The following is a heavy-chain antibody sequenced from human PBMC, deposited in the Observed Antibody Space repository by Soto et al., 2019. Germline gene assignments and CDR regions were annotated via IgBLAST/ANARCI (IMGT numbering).Heavy chain of an antibody. V-gene: IGHV1-18*01. CDR2: ISAYNGNT. D-gene: IGHD2-2*01. J-gene: IGHJ4*02. Sequence: ASVKVSFKASGYTFTSYGISWVRQAPGQGLEWMGWISAYNGNTNYAQKLQGRVTMTTDTSTSTAYMELRSLRSDDTAVYYCARYAWSREEKRIYYWGQGTLVTVSS. CDR3: ARYAWSREEKRIYY. CDR1: GYTFTSYG.